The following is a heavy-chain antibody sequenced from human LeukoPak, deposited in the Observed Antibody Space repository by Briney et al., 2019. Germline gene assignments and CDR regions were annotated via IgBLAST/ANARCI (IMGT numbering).Heavy chain of an antibody. J-gene: IGHJ6*03. CDR1: GYTFTGYY. CDR3: ARESGYSYGYYYYMDV. D-gene: IGHD5-18*01. CDR2: ISAYNGNT. V-gene: IGHV1-18*04. Sequence: SVKVSCKASGYTFTGYYMHWVRQAPGQGLEWMGWISAYNGNTNYAQKLQGRVTMTTDTSTSTAYMELRSLRSDDTAVYYCARESGYSYGYYYYMDVWGKGTTVTVSS.